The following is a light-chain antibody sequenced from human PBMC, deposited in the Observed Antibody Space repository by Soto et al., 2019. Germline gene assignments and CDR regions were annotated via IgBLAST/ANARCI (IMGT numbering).Light chain of an antibody. CDR1: SSDIGAFTS. CDR3: SSYSRTTTLVV. CDR2: DII. Sequence: QSALTQPASVSGSPGQSTTISCTGTSSDIGAFTSVSWYQQHPGKAPKLIIYDIIHRPSGVSDRFSGSKSVNTASLTVSGLQPEDEANYYCSSYSRTTTLVVFGGGTKVTVL. J-gene: IGLJ2*01. V-gene: IGLV2-14*03.